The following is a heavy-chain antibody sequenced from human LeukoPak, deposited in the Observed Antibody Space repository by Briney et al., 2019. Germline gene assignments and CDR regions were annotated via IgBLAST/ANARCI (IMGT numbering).Heavy chain of an antibody. Sequence: GASVKVSCKASGYTFTGYYMHWVRQAPGQGLEWLGWINPYSGGTNYAQKFQGRVTMTRDTSISTAYMELSRLTSDDTAVYYCTTWGGYGSGHYFHYWGQGTLVTVSS. CDR1: GYTFTGYY. J-gene: IGHJ4*02. V-gene: IGHV1-2*02. CDR3: TTWGGYGSGHYFHY. CDR2: INPYSGGT. D-gene: IGHD3-10*01.